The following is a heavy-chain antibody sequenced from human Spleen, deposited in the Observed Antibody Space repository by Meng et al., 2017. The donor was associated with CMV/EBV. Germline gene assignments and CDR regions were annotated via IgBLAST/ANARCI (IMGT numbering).Heavy chain of an antibody. CDR1: GGTFSSYA. D-gene: IGHD5-18*01. Sequence: SCKASGGTFSSYAISWVRQAPGQGLEWMGGIIPILGIANYAQKFQGRVTITADKSTSTAYMELSSLRSEDTAVYYCAREHSPGAFDIWGQGTMVTVSS. CDR2: IIPILGIA. J-gene: IGHJ3*02. V-gene: IGHV1-69*10. CDR3: AREHSPGAFDI.